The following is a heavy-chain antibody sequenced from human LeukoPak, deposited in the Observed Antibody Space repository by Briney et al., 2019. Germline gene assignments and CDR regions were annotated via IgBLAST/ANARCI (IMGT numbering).Heavy chain of an antibody. J-gene: IGHJ1*01. Sequence: QPGGSLRLSCAASGFTFSSYAMSWVRQAPGKGLEWVSFISPSGDRTSNADSVEGRFTISRDNTRNTLYLQMNSLREEDTGVYYCAIMHGYYDGSGFWVQWGQGTRDSVFS. CDR1: GFTFSSYA. CDR2: ISPSGDRT. V-gene: IGHV3-23*01. CDR3: AIMHGYYDGSGFWVQ. D-gene: IGHD3-22*01.